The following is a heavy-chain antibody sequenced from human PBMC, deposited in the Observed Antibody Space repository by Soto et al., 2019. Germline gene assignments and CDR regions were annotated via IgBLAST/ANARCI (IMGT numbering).Heavy chain of an antibody. CDR1: GFTFSDHY. CDR3: ARSAGDGYTPYYFDY. D-gene: IGHD5-12*01. V-gene: IGHV3-72*01. J-gene: IGHJ4*02. CDR2: TRNKANSYTT. Sequence: GGSLRLSXAASGFTFSDHYMDWVRQAPGKGLEWVGRTRNKANSYTTEYAASVKGRFTISRDDSKNSLYLQMNSLKTEDTAVYYCARSAGDGYTPYYFDYWGQGTLVTVSS.